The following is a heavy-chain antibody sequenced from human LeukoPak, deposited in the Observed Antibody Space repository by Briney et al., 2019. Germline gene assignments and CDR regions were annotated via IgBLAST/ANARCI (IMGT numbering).Heavy chain of an antibody. CDR2: INLSGST. CDR3: AREGGYCSSTSCYYKFKWFHP. CDR1: GGSFSGYY. V-gene: IGHV4-34*01. D-gene: IGHD2-2*01. J-gene: IGHJ5*02. Sequence: SETLSLTCAVYGGSFSGYYWSWIRQPPGKGLEWIGEINLSGSTNYNPSLKSRVTISVDTSKNQFSVKLSSVTAADTAVYYCAREGGYCSSTSCYYKFKWFHPWGQGTLVTVSS.